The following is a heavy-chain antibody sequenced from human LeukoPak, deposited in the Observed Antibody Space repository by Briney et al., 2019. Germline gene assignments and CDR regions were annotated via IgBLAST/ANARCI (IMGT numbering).Heavy chain of an antibody. V-gene: IGHV1-69*05. CDR1: GGTFSSYA. Sequence: GASVKVSCKASGGTFSSYAISWVRQAPGQGFEWMGGIIPIFGTANYAQKFQGRVTITTDESTSTAYMELSSLRSEDTAVYYCARSALSGSCCNYYYYMDVWGKGTTVTVSS. D-gene: IGHD2-15*01. CDR3: ARSALSGSCCNYYYYMDV. CDR2: IIPIFGTA. J-gene: IGHJ6*03.